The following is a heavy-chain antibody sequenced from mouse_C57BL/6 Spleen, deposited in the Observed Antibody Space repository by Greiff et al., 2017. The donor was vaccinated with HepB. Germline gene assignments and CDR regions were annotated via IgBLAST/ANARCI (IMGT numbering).Heavy chain of an antibody. D-gene: IGHD1-1*01. V-gene: IGHV1-7*01. J-gene: IGHJ2*01. CDR1: GYTFTSYW. Sequence: VQLQQSGAELAKPGASVKLSCKASGYTFTSYWMHWVKQRPGQGLEWIGYINPSSGYTKYNQKFKDKATFTADKSSSTAYMQLSSLTYEDSAVYYCARGLATTVPLDYWGQGTTLTVSS. CDR2: INPSSGYT. CDR3: ARGLATTVPLDY.